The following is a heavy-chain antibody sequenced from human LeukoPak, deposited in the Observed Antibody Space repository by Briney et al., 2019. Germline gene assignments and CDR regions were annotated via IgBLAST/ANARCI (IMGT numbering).Heavy chain of an antibody. V-gene: IGHV4-61*09. CDR2: IYTSGST. J-gene: IGHJ3*02. D-gene: IGHD3-22*01. CDR1: GGSISSGSYY. Sequence: SETLSLTCTVSGGSISSGSYYWSWIRQPAGKGLEWIGHIYTSGSTNYNPSLKSRVTISVDTSKNQFSLKLSSVTAADTAVYYCARGNYYDSSTYYRAFDIWGQGTMVTVSS. CDR3: ARGNYYDSSTYYRAFDI.